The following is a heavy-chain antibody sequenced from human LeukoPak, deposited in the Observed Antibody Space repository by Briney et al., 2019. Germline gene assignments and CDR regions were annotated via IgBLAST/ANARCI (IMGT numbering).Heavy chain of an antibody. V-gene: IGHV3-74*01. Sequence: GESLRLSFAASEFTFSNSWMQWVRKFPGKALGWSSRINTDGTSTSYADSVRGRFIISRDNAKNTLYLQMNSLRAEDTAVYYCARPQQGVTTRSHGLDVWGQGTTVTVSS. J-gene: IGHJ6*02. CDR3: ARPQQGVTTRSHGLDV. CDR1: EFTFSNSW. CDR2: INTDGTST. D-gene: IGHD3-22*01.